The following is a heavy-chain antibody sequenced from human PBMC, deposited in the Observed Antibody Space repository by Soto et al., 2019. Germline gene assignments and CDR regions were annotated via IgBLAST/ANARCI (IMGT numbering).Heavy chain of an antibody. CDR3: AGKIWFGEILTPHYYYYMDV. Sequence: SETLSLTCAVSSGSISSSNWWSWVRQPPGKGLEWIGEIYHSGSTNYNPSLKSRVTISVDKSKNQFSLKLSSVTAADTAVYYCAGKIWFGEILTPHYYYYMDVWGKGTTVTVSS. D-gene: IGHD3-10*01. CDR1: SGSISSSNW. V-gene: IGHV4-4*02. CDR2: IYHSGST. J-gene: IGHJ6*03.